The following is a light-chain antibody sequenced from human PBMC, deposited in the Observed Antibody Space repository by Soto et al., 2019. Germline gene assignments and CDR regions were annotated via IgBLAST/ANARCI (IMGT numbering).Light chain of an antibody. V-gene: IGKV1-39*01. CDR3: QQSYSTPQNT. CDR2: AAS. CDR1: QSIRYY. Sequence: DIQMTQSPSSLSASVGDRVTITCRASQSIRYYLNWYQQKPGKAPKHLIYAASSLQSGVPSRFSGSGSGTDFTLTISSLQPEDFATYYCQQSYSTPQNTFGQGTKLEIK. J-gene: IGKJ2*01.